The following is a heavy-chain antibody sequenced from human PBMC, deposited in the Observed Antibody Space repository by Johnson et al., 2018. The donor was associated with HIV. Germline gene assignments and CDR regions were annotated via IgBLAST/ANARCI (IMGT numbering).Heavy chain of an antibody. CDR2: IYTGGNA. D-gene: IGHD1-7*01. V-gene: IGHV3-53*01. CDR3: ARAPQTYNWNYMMAFDI. CDR1: GFTVSSNY. J-gene: IGHJ3*02. Sequence: VQLVESGGGLIQPGGSLRLSCAASGFTVSSNYMTWVRQAPGKGLEWVAIIYTGGNAYYADSVKGRFTISRDNSENTLYLQMNSLRAEDTAVYDSARAPQTYNWNYMMAFDIWGQGTMVTVSS.